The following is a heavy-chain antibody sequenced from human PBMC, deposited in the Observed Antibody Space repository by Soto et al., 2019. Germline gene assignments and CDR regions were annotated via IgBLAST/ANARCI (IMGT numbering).Heavy chain of an antibody. CDR3: ARYRSGSFYFDY. CDR2: IYYSGST. V-gene: IGHV4-59*01. CDR1: GGSISSYY. Sequence: QAQLQESGPGLVKPSETLSLTCTVSGGSISSYYWSWIRQPPGKGLEWIGYIYYSGSTNYNPSLKSRVTISVDTSKTQFSLKLSSVTAADTAVYYCARYRSGSFYFDYWGQGTLITVSS. J-gene: IGHJ4*02. D-gene: IGHD1-26*01.